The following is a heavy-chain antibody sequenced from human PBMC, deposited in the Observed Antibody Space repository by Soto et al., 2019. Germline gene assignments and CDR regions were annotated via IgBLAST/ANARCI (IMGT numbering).Heavy chain of an antibody. CDR2: IIPISETT. J-gene: IGHJ6*02. D-gene: IGHD2-2*01. V-gene: IGHV1-69*13. CDR1: GGTISIYA. Sequence: ASLPVSCKDSGGTISIYAIMCVRQAPAQGLEWMGGIIPISETTNYAQKFQGRVTITADESKSTAYMELSSLRSEDTAVYYCARSQGSSTSLEIYYYYYYGMDVWGQGTTVTVSS. CDR3: ARSQGSSTSLEIYYYYYYGMDV.